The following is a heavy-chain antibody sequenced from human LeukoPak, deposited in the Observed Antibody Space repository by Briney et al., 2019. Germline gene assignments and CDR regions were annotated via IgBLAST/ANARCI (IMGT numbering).Heavy chain of an antibody. CDR1: GGTFSSYA. Sequence: SVKVSCKASGGTFSSYAISWVRQAPGQGLEWMGGIIPIFGTANYAQKFQGRVTITADESTSTAYMELSSLRSEDTAVYHCAREAQVLYQLQQGFAYWGQGTLVTVSS. D-gene: IGHD2-2*01. CDR3: AREAQVLYQLQQGFAY. V-gene: IGHV1-69*13. J-gene: IGHJ4*02. CDR2: IIPIFGTA.